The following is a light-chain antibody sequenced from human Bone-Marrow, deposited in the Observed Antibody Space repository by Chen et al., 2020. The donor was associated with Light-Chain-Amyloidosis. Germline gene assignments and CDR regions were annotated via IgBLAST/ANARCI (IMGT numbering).Light chain of an antibody. CDR1: QTINTY. J-gene: IGKJ4*01. CDR2: AAS. V-gene: IGKV1-39*01. Sequence: DIQMTQSPSSLSASVGDRVTITCRASQTINTYLNWYQQKPGKAPNLLIYAASTLQSGVPSRFSGTGSGTDFTLTISSLQPADFATYYCQQTYSTITFGGGTKVEIK. CDR3: QQTYSTIT.